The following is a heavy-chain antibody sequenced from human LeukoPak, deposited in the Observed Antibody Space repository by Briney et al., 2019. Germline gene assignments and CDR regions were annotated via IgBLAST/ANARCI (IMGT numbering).Heavy chain of an antibody. CDR1: GFSLSTSGVG. CDR3: AHTLYYYGSGSGNYFDY. J-gene: IGHJ4*02. Sequence: SGPTLVKPTQTLTLTCTFSGFSLSTSGVGVGWIRQPPGKALEWLALIYWDDDKRYSPSLKSRLTITKDTSKNQVVLTMTNMDPVETATYYCAHTLYYYGSGSGNYFDYWGQGTLVTVSS. V-gene: IGHV2-5*02. D-gene: IGHD3-10*01. CDR2: IYWDDDK.